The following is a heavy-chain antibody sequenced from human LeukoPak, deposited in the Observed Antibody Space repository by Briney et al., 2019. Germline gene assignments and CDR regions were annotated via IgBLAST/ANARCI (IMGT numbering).Heavy chain of an antibody. Sequence: SVKVSCKASGGTFSSYAISWVRQAPGQGLEWMGGIIPIFGTANYAQKFQGRVTITADESTSTAYMELSSLRSEDTAVYYCARDSTVVTPLDSWGQGTLVTVSS. CDR1: GGTFSSYA. CDR2: IIPIFGTA. D-gene: IGHD4-23*01. J-gene: IGHJ4*02. V-gene: IGHV1-69*01. CDR3: ARDSTVVTPLDS.